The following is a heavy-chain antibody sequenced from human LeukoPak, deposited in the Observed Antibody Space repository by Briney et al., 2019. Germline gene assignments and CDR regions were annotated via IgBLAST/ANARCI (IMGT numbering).Heavy chain of an antibody. D-gene: IGHD3-3*01. CDR1: GGSIGNYH. CDR3: ARIMKGDFWSGDSYYDYYYMDV. CDR2: ISYSGST. J-gene: IGHJ6*03. V-gene: IGHV4-59*01. Sequence: PSETLSLTCTVSGGSIGNYHWSWIRLPPGKGLEWIGYISYSGSTNYNPSLKSRATVSVDTSKNQFSLKLTSVTTADAAVYYCARIMKGDFWSGDSYYDYYYMDVWGKGTTVTVSS.